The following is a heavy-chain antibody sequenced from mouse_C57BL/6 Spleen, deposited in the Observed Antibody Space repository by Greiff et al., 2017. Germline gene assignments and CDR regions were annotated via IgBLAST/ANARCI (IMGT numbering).Heavy chain of an antibody. CDR3: ASAHYGTYAMDY. CDR2: INPNNGGT. V-gene: IGHV1-22*01. D-gene: IGHD2-1*01. J-gene: IGHJ4*01. CDR1: GYTFTDYN. Sequence: EVKLQQSGPELVKPGASVKMSCKASGYTFTDYNMHWVKQSHGKSLEWIGYINPNNGGTSYNQKFKGKATLTVNKSSSTAYMELRSLTSEDSAVYYCASAHYGTYAMDYWGQGTSVTVSS.